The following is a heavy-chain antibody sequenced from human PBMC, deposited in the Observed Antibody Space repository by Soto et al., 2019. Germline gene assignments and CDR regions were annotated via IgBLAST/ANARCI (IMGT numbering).Heavy chain of an antibody. Sequence: SETLSLTCTVSGGSISSYYWSWIRQPPGKGLEWIGYIYYSGSTNYNPSPKSRVTISVDTSKNQFSLKLSSVTAADTAVYYCAREACSSTSCYPTYYYSCMDVLGQGTTVTVS. CDR3: AREACSSTSCYPTYYYSCMDV. CDR1: GGSISSYY. CDR2: IYYSGST. D-gene: IGHD2-2*01. J-gene: IGHJ6*02. V-gene: IGHV4-59*01.